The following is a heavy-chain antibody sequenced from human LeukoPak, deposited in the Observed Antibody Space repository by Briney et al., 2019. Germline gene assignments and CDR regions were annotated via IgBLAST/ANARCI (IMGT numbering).Heavy chain of an antibody. D-gene: IGHD3-22*01. CDR2: ISGSGGST. J-gene: IGHJ4*02. CDR1: GFTFSSYA. Sequence: GGSLRLSCAASGFTFSSYAMSWVRQAPGKGLEWVSAISGSGGSTYYADSVKGRFTISRDNSKNTLYLQMNSLRAEDTAVYYCARDRGYYNSSGYYSGLNYWGQGTLVTVSS. V-gene: IGHV3-23*01. CDR3: ARDRGYYNSSGYYSGLNY.